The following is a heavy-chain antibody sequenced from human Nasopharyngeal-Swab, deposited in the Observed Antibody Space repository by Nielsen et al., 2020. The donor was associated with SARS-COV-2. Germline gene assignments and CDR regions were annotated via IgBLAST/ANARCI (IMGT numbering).Heavy chain of an antibody. D-gene: IGHD6-19*01. Sequence: GGSLRLSCAASGFTFSSYAMSWVRQAPGKGLEWVSAISGSGGSTYYADSVKGRFTISRDNSKNTLYLRMNSLRAEDTAVYYCAKGGSAEWLAFSYYGMDVWGQGTTVTVSS. V-gene: IGHV3-23*01. CDR1: GFTFSSYA. CDR2: ISGSGGST. J-gene: IGHJ6*02. CDR3: AKGGSAEWLAFSYYGMDV.